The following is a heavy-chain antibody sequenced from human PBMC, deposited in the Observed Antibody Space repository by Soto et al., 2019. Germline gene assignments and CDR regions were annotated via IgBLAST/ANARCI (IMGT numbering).Heavy chain of an antibody. Sequence: GGSLRLSCAASGFTFSSYAMSWVCQAPGKGLEWVSAISGSGGSTYYADSVKGRFTISRDNSKNTLYLQMNSLRAEDTAVYYCAKDAYGSGALNDYYGMDVWGQGTTVTVSS. CDR1: GFTFSSYA. J-gene: IGHJ6*02. D-gene: IGHD3-10*01. CDR3: AKDAYGSGALNDYYGMDV. CDR2: ISGSGGST. V-gene: IGHV3-23*01.